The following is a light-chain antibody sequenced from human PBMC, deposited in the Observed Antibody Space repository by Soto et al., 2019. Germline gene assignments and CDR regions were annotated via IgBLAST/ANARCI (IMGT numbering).Light chain of an antibody. V-gene: IGKV1-39*01. CDR1: QSISSY. CDR2: AAS. Sequence: DIQMTQSPSSLSASVGDRVTITCRASQSISSYLNWYQQKPGKAPKLLIYAASSLQSGFPSRFSGSGSGTDFTLTISSLQPEDVATYYFQQSYSTPWTFGQGTKVEIK. J-gene: IGKJ1*01. CDR3: QQSYSTPWT.